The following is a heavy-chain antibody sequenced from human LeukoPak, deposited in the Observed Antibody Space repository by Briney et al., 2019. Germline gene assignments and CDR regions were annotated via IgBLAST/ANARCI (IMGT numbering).Heavy chain of an antibody. V-gene: IGHV3-30*18. CDR1: GFTFSSHG. D-gene: IGHD6-13*01. CDR2: ISYDGSNK. J-gene: IGHJ4*02. CDR3: AKDYASRSWGGSVPDY. Sequence: GGSLRLSCAASGFTFSSHGMHWVRQAPGKGLEWVAVISYDGSNKYYADSVKGRFTISRDNSKNTLYLQMNSLRAEDTAVYYCAKDYASRSWGGSVPDYWGQGTLVTVSS.